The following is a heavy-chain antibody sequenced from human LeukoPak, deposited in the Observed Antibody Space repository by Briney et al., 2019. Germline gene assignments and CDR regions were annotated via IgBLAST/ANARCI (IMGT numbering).Heavy chain of an antibody. D-gene: IGHD1-26*01. CDR1: GFTFSGYG. Sequence: GRSLRLSCAASGFTFSGYGMHWVRQAPGNGLEWVAVIWNDGSNKYYADPVKGRFTISRDNSKNTLYLQMNSLRAEDTAVYYCARDPSGSYDYWGQGTLVTVSS. J-gene: IGHJ4*02. V-gene: IGHV3-33*01. CDR2: IWNDGSNK. CDR3: ARDPSGSYDY.